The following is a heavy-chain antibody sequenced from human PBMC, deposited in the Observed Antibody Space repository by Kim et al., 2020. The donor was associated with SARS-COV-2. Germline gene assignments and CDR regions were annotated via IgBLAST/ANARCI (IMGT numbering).Heavy chain of an antibody. Sequence: SETLSLTCTVSGGSISSSSYYWGWIRQPPGKGLEWIGSIYYSGSTYYNPSLKSRVTISVDTSKNQFSLKLSSVTAADTAVYYCATFPRDGYYYYGMDVWGQGTTVTVSS. J-gene: IGHJ6*02. CDR2: IYYSGST. V-gene: IGHV4-39*01. CDR1: GGSISSSSYY. CDR3: ATFPRDGYYYYGMDV.